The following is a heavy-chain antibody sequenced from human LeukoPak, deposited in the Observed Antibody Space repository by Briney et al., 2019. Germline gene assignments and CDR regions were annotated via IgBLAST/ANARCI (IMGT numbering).Heavy chain of an antibody. D-gene: IGHD6-19*01. CDR3: ARDGQWLGYFDY. Sequence: GGSLRLSCAASGFTFSAYGMTWVRQAPGKGLEWVSHISDRGDNTYYADSVKGRFTISRDNSKNSLYLQMNSLRAEDTAVYYCARDGQWLGYFDYWGQGTLVTVSS. CDR1: GFTFSAYG. V-gene: IGHV3-23*01. J-gene: IGHJ4*02. CDR2: ISDRGDNT.